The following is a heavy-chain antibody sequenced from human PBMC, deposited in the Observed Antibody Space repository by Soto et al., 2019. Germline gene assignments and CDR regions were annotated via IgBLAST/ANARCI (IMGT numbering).Heavy chain of an antibody. CDR1: GGSISSGDYY. V-gene: IGHV4-30-4*01. CDR2: IYCSGRT. Sequence: QVQLQESGPGLVKPSQTLSLTCTVPGGSISSGDYYWSWIRQPPGKGLEWIGYIYCSGRTNYSPTLSRRVTISVDTSKKQFSLNLTSVTAADMAVYDCARIVESDYTIDFELWGRGTLVTVSS. CDR3: ARIVESDYTIDFEL. J-gene: IGHJ2*01. D-gene: IGHD3-3*01.